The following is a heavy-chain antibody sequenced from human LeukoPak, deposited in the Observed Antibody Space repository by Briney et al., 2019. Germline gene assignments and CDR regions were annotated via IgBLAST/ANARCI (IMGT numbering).Heavy chain of an antibody. D-gene: IGHD3-22*01. CDR2: ISYDGSNK. CDR3: ARGITYYYDSSGPPRDY. J-gene: IGHJ4*02. V-gene: IGHV3-30-3*01. CDR1: GFTFSSYA. Sequence: PGRSLRLSCAASGFTFSSYAMHWVRQAPGKGLEWEAVISYDGSNKYYADSVKGRFTISRDNSKNTLYLQMNSLRAEDTAVYYCARGITYYYDSSGPPRDYWGQGTLVTVSS.